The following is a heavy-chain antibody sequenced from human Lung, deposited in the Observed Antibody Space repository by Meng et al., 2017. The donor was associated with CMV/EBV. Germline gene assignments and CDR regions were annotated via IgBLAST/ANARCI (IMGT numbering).Heavy chain of an antibody. Sequence: SXKISXAASGFTFSSYAMSWVRQAPGKGLEWVSAISGSGGSTYYADSVKGRFTISRDNSKNTLYLQMNSLRAEDTAVYYCAKGISNYVHPNWFDPWGQGTLVTVSS. CDR3: AKGISNYVHPNWFDP. D-gene: IGHD4-11*01. J-gene: IGHJ5*02. CDR1: GFTFSSYA. V-gene: IGHV3-23*01. CDR2: ISGSGGST.